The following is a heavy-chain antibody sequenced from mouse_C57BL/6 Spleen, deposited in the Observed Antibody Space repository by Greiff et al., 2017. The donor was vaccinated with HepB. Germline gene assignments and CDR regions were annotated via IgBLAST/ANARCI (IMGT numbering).Heavy chain of an antibody. V-gene: IGHV5-16*01. J-gene: IGHJ4*01. D-gene: IGHD2-1*01. CDR3: ARDRGNYGFDY. Sequence: DVKLVESEGGLVQPGSSMKLSCTASGFTFSDYYMAWVRQVPEKGLEWVANINYDGSSTYYLDSLKSRFIISRDNAKNILYLQMSSLKSEDTATYYCARDRGNYGFDYWGQGTSVTVSS. CDR2: INYDGSST. CDR1: GFTFSDYY.